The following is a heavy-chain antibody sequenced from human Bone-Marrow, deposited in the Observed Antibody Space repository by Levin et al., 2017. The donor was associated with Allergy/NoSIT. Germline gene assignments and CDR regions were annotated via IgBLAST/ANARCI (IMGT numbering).Heavy chain of an antibody. CDR1: GFTFDDYA. CDR2: ISWNSGSI. Sequence: GGSLRLSCAASGFTFDDYAMHWVRQAPGKGLEWVSGISWNSGSIGYADSVKGRFTISRDNAKNSLYLQMNSLRAEDTALYYCAKGLAAAGLLFDYWGQGTLVTVSS. V-gene: IGHV3-9*01. J-gene: IGHJ4*02. CDR3: AKGLAAAGLLFDY. D-gene: IGHD6-13*01.